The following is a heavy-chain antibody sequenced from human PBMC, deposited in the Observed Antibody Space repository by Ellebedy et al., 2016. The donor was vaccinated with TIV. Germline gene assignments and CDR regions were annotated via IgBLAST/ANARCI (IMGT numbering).Heavy chain of an antibody. CDR2: INDSGGGT. CDR1: GFTFSNYA. CDR3: AKHYGDYFYYYGMDV. V-gene: IGHV3-23*01. J-gene: IGHJ6*02. Sequence: GESLKISXVASGFTFSNYAMSWVRQAPGKGLECVSAINDSGGGTYYADSVRGRFTISGDNSKNTLFLQMNSLRVEDTAVYYCAKHYGDYFYYYGMDVWGQGTTVTVSS. D-gene: IGHD4-17*01.